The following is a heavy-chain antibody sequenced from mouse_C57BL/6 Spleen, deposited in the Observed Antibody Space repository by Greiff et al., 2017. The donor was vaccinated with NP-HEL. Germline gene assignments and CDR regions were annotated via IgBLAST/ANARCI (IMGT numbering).Heavy chain of an antibody. CDR1: GYAFSSYW. D-gene: IGHD2-1*01. J-gene: IGHJ2*01. V-gene: IGHV1-80*01. CDR2: IYPGDGDT. Sequence: LQESGASVKISCKASGYAFSSYWMNWVKQRPGKGLEWIGQIYPGDGDTNYNGKFKGKAPLTADKSSSTAYMQLSSLTSEDSAVYFCARYFYYGYLDYWGQGTTLTVSS. CDR3: ARYFYYGYLDY.